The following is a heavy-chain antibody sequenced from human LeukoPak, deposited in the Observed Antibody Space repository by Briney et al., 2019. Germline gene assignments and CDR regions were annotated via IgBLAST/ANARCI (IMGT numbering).Heavy chain of an antibody. CDR1: GDSISRSTYY. CDR3: ARSSGTGTFSY. J-gene: IGHJ4*02. Sequence: PSETLSLTCTVSGDSISRSTYYWAWIRQPPGKGLEWIGSVYYGRSPYFNPSLESRAAISVDTSKNHFSLKMSSVTAADTAVYYCARSSGTGTFSYWGQGTLVTVSS. CDR2: VYYGRSP. V-gene: IGHV4-39*02. D-gene: IGHD6-25*01.